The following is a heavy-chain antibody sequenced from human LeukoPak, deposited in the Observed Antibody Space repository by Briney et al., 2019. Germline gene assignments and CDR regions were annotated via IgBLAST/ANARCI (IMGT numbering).Heavy chain of an antibody. D-gene: IGHD6-19*01. CDR3: ARQYSSGWYADY. J-gene: IGHJ4*02. CDR2: IYSGGST. CDR1: GFTVSSNY. Sequence: GGSLRLSCAASGFTVSSNYMSWVRQAPGKGLEWVSVIYSGGSTYYADSVKGRFTISRDNSKNTLYLQMSSLRAEDTAVYYCARQYSSGWYADYWGQGTLVTVSS. V-gene: IGHV3-66*04.